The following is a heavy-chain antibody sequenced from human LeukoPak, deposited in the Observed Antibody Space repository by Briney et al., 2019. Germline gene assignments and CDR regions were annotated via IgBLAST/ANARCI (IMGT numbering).Heavy chain of an antibody. CDR1: EFSVSSNY. J-gene: IGHJ4*02. D-gene: IGHD2-15*01. V-gene: IGHV3-53*05. CDR2: TYAGGST. CDR3: AKVHGGPGQFDY. Sequence: GGSLRLSCAASEFSVSSNYMSWVRQAPGKGLEWVSVTYAGGSTYYADSVKGRFTISRDNSKNTLYLQMNSLRAEDTAVYYCAKVHGGPGQFDYWGQGTLVTVSS.